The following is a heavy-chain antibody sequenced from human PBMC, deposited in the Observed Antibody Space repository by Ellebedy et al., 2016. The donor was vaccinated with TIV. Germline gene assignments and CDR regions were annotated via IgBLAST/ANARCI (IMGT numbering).Heavy chain of an antibody. V-gene: IGHV1-2*02. CDR2: INPNSGGT. Sequence: APVKVSCKASGYTFTGYYMHWVRQAPGQGLEWMGWINPNSGGTNYAQKFQGRVTMTRDTSISTAYMELSSLRSEDTAVYYCARAPYDILTGYPNNWFDPWGQGTLVTVSS. J-gene: IGHJ5*02. CDR1: GYTFTGYY. D-gene: IGHD3-9*01. CDR3: ARAPYDILTGYPNNWFDP.